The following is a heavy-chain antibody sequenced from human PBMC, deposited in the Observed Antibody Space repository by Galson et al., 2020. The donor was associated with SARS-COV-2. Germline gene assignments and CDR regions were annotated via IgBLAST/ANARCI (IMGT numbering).Heavy chain of an antibody. CDR3: ARDNVDGDYVGCYHGMDV. CDR1: GGTFTNYA. J-gene: IGHJ6*04. CDR2: IIPIVGFA. Sequence: SVKVSCKTSGGTFTNYAFSWVRQAPGQGLEWMGRIIPIVGFANYAQKFQDRVTITADKSTSTVYMDLNSLRSDDTAVYYCARDNVDGDYVGCYHGMDVWGKGTTVTVSS. V-gene: IGHV1-69*04. D-gene: IGHD4-17*01.